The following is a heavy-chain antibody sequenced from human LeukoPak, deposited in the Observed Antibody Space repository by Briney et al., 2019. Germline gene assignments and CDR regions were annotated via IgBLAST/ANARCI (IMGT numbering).Heavy chain of an antibody. V-gene: IGHV3-23*05. CDR2: IETSESRT. Sequence: GGSLRLSCAASGFTFSSYGMSWFRQPPGKGLEWVSVIETSESRTYHADSVKGRFTISRDNSKSTLYLQINSLRAEDTAMYYCARRATAVTSGRNWFDPWGQGTLVTVSS. CDR1: GFTFSSYG. J-gene: IGHJ5*02. CDR3: ARRATAVTSGRNWFDP. D-gene: IGHD4-17*01.